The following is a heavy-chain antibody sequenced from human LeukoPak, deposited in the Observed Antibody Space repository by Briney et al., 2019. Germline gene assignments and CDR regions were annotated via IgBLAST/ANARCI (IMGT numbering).Heavy chain of an antibody. CDR2: IYYSGST. CDR1: GGSISSGDYY. Sequence: SETLSLTCTVSGGSISSGDYYWSWLPPPPGKGLEWIRYIYYSGSTYYNPSLKSRVTISVDTSKNQFSLKLSSVTAADTAVYYCARDYSGSYSNYYGMDVWGQGTTVTVSS. V-gene: IGHV4-30-4*01. CDR3: ARDYSGSYSNYYGMDV. D-gene: IGHD1-26*01. J-gene: IGHJ6*02.